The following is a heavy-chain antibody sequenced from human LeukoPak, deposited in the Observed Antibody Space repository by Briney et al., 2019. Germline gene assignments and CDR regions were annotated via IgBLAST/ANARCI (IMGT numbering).Heavy chain of an antibody. CDR2: IQHGGGNQ. CDR1: GFTLNNYY. CDR3: AKREAVAAMSDFDY. D-gene: IGHD6-19*01. J-gene: IGHJ4*02. V-gene: IGHV3-30*02. Sequence: GGSPRLSCAASGFTLNNYYMHWVRQAPGKGLEWVASIQHGGGNQYYVDSVKGRFTISRDNSKNMLYLQMNSLRTEDTAVYYCAKREAVAAMSDFDYWGQGTLVTVSS.